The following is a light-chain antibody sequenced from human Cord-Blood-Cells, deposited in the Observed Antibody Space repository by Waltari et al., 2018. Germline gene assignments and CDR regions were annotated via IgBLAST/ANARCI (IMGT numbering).Light chain of an antibody. J-gene: IGLJ2*01. CDR2: RDS. Sequence: SYELTQPLSVSVAPGQTARITCGGNNIGSKNVHWYQPKPGQAPVLVIYRDSNRPSGIPERFSGSNSGNTATLTISRAQAGDEADYYCQVWDSSTVVFGGGTKLTVL. CDR1: NIGSKN. V-gene: IGLV3-9*01. CDR3: QVWDSSTVV.